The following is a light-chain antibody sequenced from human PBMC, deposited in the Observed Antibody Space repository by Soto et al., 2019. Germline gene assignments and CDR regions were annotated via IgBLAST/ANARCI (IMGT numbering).Light chain of an antibody. J-gene: IGKJ3*01. V-gene: IGKV1-9*01. CDR2: AAS. CDR1: QGISSY. CDR3: QQLNSYPPIT. Sequence: IQLTQSPSSLSASVGDRVTITCRASQGISSYLAWYQQKPGKAPKLLIYAASTLQSGVPSRFSGSGSGTDFTLTFSSLQPEDFATYYCQQLNSYPPITFGPGTKVDIK.